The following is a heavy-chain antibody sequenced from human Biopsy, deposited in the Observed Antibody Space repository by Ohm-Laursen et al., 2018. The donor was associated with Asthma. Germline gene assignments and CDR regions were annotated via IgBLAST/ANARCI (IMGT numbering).Heavy chain of an antibody. V-gene: IGHV3-30*18. D-gene: IGHD1-26*01. Sequence: SLRLSCSASGFSLSNYGMHWVRQAPGKGLDWVAVISFDGSNKNYTDSVKGRFTISRDNSRNTLHLQMNSLRAEDTAVYYCAKDVFPGWELRRGPDYWGQGTLVTVSS. CDR3: AKDVFPGWELRRGPDY. J-gene: IGHJ4*02. CDR2: ISFDGSNK. CDR1: GFSLSNYG.